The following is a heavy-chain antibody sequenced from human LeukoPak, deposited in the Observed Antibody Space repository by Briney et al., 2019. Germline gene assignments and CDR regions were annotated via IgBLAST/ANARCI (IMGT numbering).Heavy chain of an antibody. CDR3: AREGIGYYDSSGYWNY. Sequence: GGSLRLSCAASGFIFSSYWMHWVRHAPGKGLVWVSRINPDGSSTNYADSVKGRFTISRDNAKNTSYLQMNSLRAEDTAVYYCAREGIGYYDSSGYWNYWGQGTLVAVSS. CDR1: GFIFSSYW. V-gene: IGHV3-74*01. J-gene: IGHJ4*02. D-gene: IGHD3-22*01. CDR2: INPDGSST.